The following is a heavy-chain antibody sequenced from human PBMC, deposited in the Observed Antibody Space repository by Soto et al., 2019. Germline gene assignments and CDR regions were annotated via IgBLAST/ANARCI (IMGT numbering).Heavy chain of an antibody. Sequence: AGGSLRLSCAASGFTFSSYGMHWVRQAPGKGLEWVAVIWYDGSNKYYADSVKGRFTISRDNSKNTLYLQMNSLRAEDTAVYYCARDHLITIFGVVTNQRYYYYGMDVWGQGTTVTVSS. V-gene: IGHV3-33*01. CDR3: ARDHLITIFGVVTNQRYYYYGMDV. CDR1: GFTFSSYG. D-gene: IGHD3-3*01. CDR2: IWYDGSNK. J-gene: IGHJ6*02.